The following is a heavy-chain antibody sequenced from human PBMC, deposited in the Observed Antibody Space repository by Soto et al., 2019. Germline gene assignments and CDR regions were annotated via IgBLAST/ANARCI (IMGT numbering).Heavy chain of an antibody. CDR3: ARGKRGYSGYGHYYYYGMDV. CDR1: GFTFSSYG. D-gene: IGHD5-12*01. CDR2: IWHDGSNK. Sequence: GGSLRLSCAASGFTFSSYGMHWVRQAPGKGLEWVAVIWHDGSNKYYADSVKGRFTISRDNSKNTLYLQMNSLRAEDTAVYYCARGKRGYSGYGHYYYYGMDVWGQGTTVTVSS. J-gene: IGHJ6*02. V-gene: IGHV3-33*01.